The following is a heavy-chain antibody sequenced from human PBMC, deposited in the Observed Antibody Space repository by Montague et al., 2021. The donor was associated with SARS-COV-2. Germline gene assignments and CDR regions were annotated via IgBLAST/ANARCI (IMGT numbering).Heavy chain of an antibody. Sequence: SETLPLTCTVSGATISSDYWSWIRQSPGKGLEWIGYMSYSGSATYNPSLESRVAISRDTSKNQLPLTLIPATAADTAIYYCARTSDPSNFDSTGYYGAFDVWGQGTTVIVSS. CDR1: GATISSDY. D-gene: IGHD3-22*01. J-gene: IGHJ3*01. CDR2: MSYSGSA. V-gene: IGHV4-59*01. CDR3: ARTSDPSNFDSTGYYGAFDV.